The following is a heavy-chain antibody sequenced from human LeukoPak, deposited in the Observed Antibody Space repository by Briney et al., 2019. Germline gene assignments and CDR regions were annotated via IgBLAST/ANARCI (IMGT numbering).Heavy chain of an antibody. J-gene: IGHJ6*03. V-gene: IGHV1-18*01. CDR1: GYTFTSYG. Sequence: GASVKVSCKASGYTFTSYGISWVRQAPGQGLEWMGWISAYNGNTNYAQKLQGRVTMTTDTSTSTAYMELRSLRSDDTAVYYCARASSIAVAGGPYYYYYYYMDVWGKGTTVTVSS. CDR2: ISAYNGNT. D-gene: IGHD6-19*01. CDR3: ARASSIAVAGGPYYYYYYYMDV.